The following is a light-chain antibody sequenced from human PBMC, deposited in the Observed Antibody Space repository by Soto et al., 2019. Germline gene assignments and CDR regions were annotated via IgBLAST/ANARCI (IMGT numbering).Light chain of an antibody. V-gene: IGLV2-14*01. CDR3: GSYTGSITYV. CDR2: EVT. J-gene: IGLJ1*01. Sequence: SALTQPASVSGSLGQSITISCTGTTSDVGGYNYVSWYQQHPGKAPILMIYEVTNRPSGVSNRFSGSKSGNTASLTISGLQVEDEAEYYCGSYTGSITYVFGTGTRSPS. CDR1: TSDVGGYNY.